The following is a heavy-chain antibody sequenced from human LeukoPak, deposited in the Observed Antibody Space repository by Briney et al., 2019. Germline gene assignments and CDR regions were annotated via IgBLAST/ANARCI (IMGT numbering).Heavy chain of an antibody. CDR2: IYPDNSAT. V-gene: IGHV5-51*01. CDR1: GYTFSTSW. J-gene: IGHJ4*02. D-gene: IGHD5-18*01. CDR3: ARHIRLRGEASLVTNYFDY. Sequence: GESLKISCQGFGYTFSTSWIGWVRQMPGKGLEWIAIIYPDNSATRYSPSFQGQVTISADKSISTVYLQWGSLKASDTAMYYCARHIRLRGEASLVTNYFDYWDQGTLVTLSS.